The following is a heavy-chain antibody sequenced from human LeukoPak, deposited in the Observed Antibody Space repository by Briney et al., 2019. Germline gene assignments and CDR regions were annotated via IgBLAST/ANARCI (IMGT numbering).Heavy chain of an antibody. V-gene: IGHV1-8*03. CDR2: MNPNSGNT. CDR3: ARGIRRNINYWFDP. CDR1: GYSFTNYD. D-gene: IGHD1-14*01. J-gene: IGHJ5*02. Sequence: ASVKVSCKAPGYSFTNYDINWVRQATGQGLEWMGWMNPNSGNTGYAQKFQGRVTITRNTSINTAYMELSSLRSEDTALYYCARGIRRNINYWFDPWGQGTLVTVSS.